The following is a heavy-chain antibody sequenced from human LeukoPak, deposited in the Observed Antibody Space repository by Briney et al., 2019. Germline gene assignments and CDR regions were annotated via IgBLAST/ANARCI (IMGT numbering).Heavy chain of an antibody. CDR1: GFTFSSYW. J-gene: IGHJ4*02. CDR3: VKDLDFRADC. CDR2: INTDGTII. V-gene: IGHV3-74*01. Sequence: GVSLRRSCAASGFTFSSYWMHWVRQTPGRGLVWVARINTDGTIIDYADSVQGRFTISRDNAKNTLYLQMNSLRAEDTALYYCVKDLDFRADCWGQGTLVTVSS. D-gene: IGHD2/OR15-2a*01.